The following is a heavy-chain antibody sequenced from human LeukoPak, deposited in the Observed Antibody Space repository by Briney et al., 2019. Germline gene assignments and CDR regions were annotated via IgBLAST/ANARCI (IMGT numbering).Heavy chain of an antibody. CDR2: ISYDGSNK. CDR3: AKDLPVGATSGGAFDY. D-gene: IGHD1-26*01. Sequence: PGGSLRLSCAASGFTFSSYSMNWVRQAPGKGLEWVAVISYDGSNKYYADSVEGRFTISRDNSKNTLYLQMNSLRAEDTAVYYCAKDLPVGATSGGAFDYWGQGTLVTVSS. CDR1: GFTFSSYS. V-gene: IGHV3-30*18. J-gene: IGHJ4*02.